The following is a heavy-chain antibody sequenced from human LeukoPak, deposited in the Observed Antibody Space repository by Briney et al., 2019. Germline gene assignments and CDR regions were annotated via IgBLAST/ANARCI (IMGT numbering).Heavy chain of an antibody. CDR3: AKDPIWWNYFDY. V-gene: IGHV3-30*18. CDR2: ISYDGSNK. J-gene: IGHJ4*02. D-gene: IGHD2-8*02. Sequence: GGSLRLSCAASGFTFSRHGMHWVRQAPGKGLEWVAVISYDGSNKHYADSVKGRFTISRDNSKNTLYLQMNSLRAEDTAVYYCAKDPIWWNYFDYWGQGTLVAVSS. CDR1: GFTFSRHG.